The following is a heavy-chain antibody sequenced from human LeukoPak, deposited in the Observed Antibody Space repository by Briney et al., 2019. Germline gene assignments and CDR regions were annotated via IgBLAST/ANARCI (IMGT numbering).Heavy chain of an antibody. D-gene: IGHD1-26*01. J-gene: IGHJ6*03. CDR2: IRSKANSYAT. V-gene: IGHV3-73*01. Sequence: GGSLRLSCAASGFTFSGSAMHWARQASGKGLEWVGRIRSKANSYATAYAASVKGRFTISRDDSKNTAYLQMNSLKTEDTAVYYCTRGDDSGSYYGYYYYMDVRGKGTTVTVSS. CDR1: GFTFSGSA. CDR3: TRGDDSGSYYGYYYYMDV.